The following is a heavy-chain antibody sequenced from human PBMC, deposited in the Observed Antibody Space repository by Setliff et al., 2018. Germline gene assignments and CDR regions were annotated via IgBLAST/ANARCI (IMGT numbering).Heavy chain of an antibody. Sequence: GASVKVSCKASGYTFISYGISWVRQAPGQGLEWMGWISGYNGNTNYAQKFQGRVTMTTDTSTSTAYMELRSLRSDDTAMYYCARIDYGGNSVYFDYWGQGTLVTVSS. CDR2: ISGYNGNT. D-gene: IGHD4-17*01. CDR3: ARIDYGGNSVYFDY. J-gene: IGHJ4*02. V-gene: IGHV1-18*01. CDR1: GYTFISYG.